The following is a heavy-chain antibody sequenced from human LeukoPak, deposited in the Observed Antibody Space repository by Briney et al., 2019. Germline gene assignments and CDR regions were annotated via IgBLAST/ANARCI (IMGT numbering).Heavy chain of an antibody. J-gene: IGHJ4*02. V-gene: IGHV3-23*01. Sequence: PGGTLRLSCAASGFTIRSYGMSWVRQAPGKGLEWVSAISGSGGSTYYADSVKGRFTISRDNSKNTLYLQMNSLRTEDTAVYYCVREGRGDTTMVFDYWGQGILVTVS. CDR1: GFTIRSYG. CDR3: VREGRGDTTMVFDY. D-gene: IGHD5-18*01. CDR2: ISGSGGST.